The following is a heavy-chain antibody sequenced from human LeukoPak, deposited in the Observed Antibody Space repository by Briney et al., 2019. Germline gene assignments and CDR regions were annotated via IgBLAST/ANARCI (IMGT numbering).Heavy chain of an antibody. J-gene: IGHJ6*04. CDR1: GATFSYT. CDR2: ITSSSSYL. V-gene: IGHV3-21*01. CDR3: VRGRPYMDV. Sequence: GGSRRLSCAVSGATFSYTMHWVRQAPGKGLEWVSSITSSSSYLYYADSIKGRFTISRDNTKNSLYLQMNSLRSEDTAVYYCVRGRPYMDVWGKGTTVTVSS.